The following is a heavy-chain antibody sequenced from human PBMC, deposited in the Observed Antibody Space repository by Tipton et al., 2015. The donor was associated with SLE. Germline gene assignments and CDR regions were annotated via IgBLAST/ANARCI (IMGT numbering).Heavy chain of an antibody. V-gene: IGHV4-4*07. CDR1: GGSISSYY. Sequence: TLSLTCTVSGGSISSYYWSCIRHPDGKGLEWIGHIYSSGNTNYNPPPQRRATMSVDTSKNQFSLKLSSVTAADTAVYYCARDAGSSWQAYYYYYYGMDVWGQGTTVTVSS. D-gene: IGHD6-13*01. CDR2: IYSSGNT. CDR3: ARDAGSSWQAYYYYYYGMDV. J-gene: IGHJ6*02.